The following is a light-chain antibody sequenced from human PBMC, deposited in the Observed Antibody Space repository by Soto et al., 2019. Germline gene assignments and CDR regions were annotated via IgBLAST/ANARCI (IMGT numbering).Light chain of an antibody. J-gene: IGLJ1*01. Sequence: QSVLTQPASVFGSPGQSITISCTGTSSDVGGYNFVSWYQQHPGKAPKLMIYEVSNRPSGVSNRFSGSKSGNTASLTISGLQPEDEADYYCSSSRRSSTLPYVFGPGTKVTVL. CDR1: SSDVGGYNF. CDR2: EVS. V-gene: IGLV2-14*03. CDR3: SSSRRSSTLPYV.